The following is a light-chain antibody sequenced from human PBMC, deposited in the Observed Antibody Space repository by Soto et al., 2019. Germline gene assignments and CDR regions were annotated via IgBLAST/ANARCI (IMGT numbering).Light chain of an antibody. CDR3: SSYTSSSTLV. CDR1: SSDVGGYNY. V-gene: IGLV2-14*01. J-gene: IGLJ1*01. Sequence: QSALTQPASVSGSPGQSITISCTGTSSDVGGYNYVSWYQQHPGNAPKLMIYEVSNRPSGVSNRFSGSKSGNTASLTISGLQAEDEAYYYCSSYTSSSTLVFGTGTQLTVL. CDR2: EVS.